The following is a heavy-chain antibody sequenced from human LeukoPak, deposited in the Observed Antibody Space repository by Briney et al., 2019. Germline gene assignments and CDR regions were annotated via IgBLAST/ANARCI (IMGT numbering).Heavy chain of an antibody. V-gene: IGHV4-34*01. CDR2: INHSGST. CDR3: ARGPGGIAAAGTDY. CDR1: GGSFSGYY. J-gene: IGHJ4*02. D-gene: IGHD6-13*01. Sequence: PSETLSLTCAVYGGSFSGYYWSWIRQPPGKGLDWIGEINHSGSTNYNPSLKSRVTISVDTSKNQFSLKLSSVTAADTAVYYCARGPGGIAAAGTDYWGQGTLVTVSS.